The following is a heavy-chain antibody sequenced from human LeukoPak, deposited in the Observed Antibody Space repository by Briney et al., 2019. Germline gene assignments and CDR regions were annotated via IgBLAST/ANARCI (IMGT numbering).Heavy chain of an antibody. CDR2: INSDGSST. J-gene: IGHJ4*02. Sequence: PGGSLRLSCAASRFTFSSYWMHWVRQAPGKGLVWVSRINSDGSSTTYADSVKGRFTISRDNAKNSLYLQMNSLRAEDTALYYCAKGPSATDPYYFDYWGQGTLVTVSS. D-gene: IGHD1-26*01. V-gene: IGHV3-74*01. CDR1: RFTFSSYW. CDR3: AKGPSATDPYYFDY.